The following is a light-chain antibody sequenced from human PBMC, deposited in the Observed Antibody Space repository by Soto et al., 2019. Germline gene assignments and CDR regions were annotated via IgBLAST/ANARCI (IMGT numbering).Light chain of an antibody. CDR2: GAS. V-gene: IGKV3-15*01. Sequence: EIVMTQSPATLSVSPGERATLSCRSSQSVRSNLAWYQQKPGQAPRLIIYGASTRATGIPARFSGSGSGTEFTLTISSLQSEDFAVYYCQQYNNWPLTFGGGTKVEIK. CDR1: QSVRSN. J-gene: IGKJ4*01. CDR3: QQYNNWPLT.